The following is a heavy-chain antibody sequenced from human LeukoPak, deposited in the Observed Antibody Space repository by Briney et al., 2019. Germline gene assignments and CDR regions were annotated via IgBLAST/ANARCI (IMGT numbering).Heavy chain of an antibody. CDR2: ISSSGSPV. D-gene: IGHD3-22*01. J-gene: IGHJ5*02. Sequence: GGSLRLSCAASGFTFSDYYMSWLRQATGKGLEWISYISSSGSPVSYADSVKGRFTISRDNAKNSLYLQKNSLRAEDTAVYYCARLRYYYDSSGYYHWGQGTLVAVSS. CDR1: GFTFSDYY. CDR3: ARLRYYYDSSGYYH. V-gene: IGHV3-11*01.